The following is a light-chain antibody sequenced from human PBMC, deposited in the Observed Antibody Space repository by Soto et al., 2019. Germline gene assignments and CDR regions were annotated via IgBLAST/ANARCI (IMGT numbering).Light chain of an antibody. Sequence: DIQMTQSPSTLSASVGDRVIITCRASQYINTWLAWYQQKPGRAPKLLIYKASTLKSGVPSRFSGSGSGTEFTLTISSLQPDDFATYYCQHYNSYSEAFGQGTKVELK. V-gene: IGKV1-5*03. CDR2: KAS. CDR3: QHYNSYSEA. J-gene: IGKJ1*01. CDR1: QYINTW.